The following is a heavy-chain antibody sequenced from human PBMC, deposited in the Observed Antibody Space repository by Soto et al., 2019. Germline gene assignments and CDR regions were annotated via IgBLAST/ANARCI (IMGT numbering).Heavy chain of an antibody. CDR1: GYTFTSYG. CDR2: ISAYNGNT. CDR3: ARDDQQLVRGDWFDP. V-gene: IGHV1-18*01. D-gene: IGHD6-13*01. Sequence: QVQLVQSGAEVKKPGASVKVSCKASGYTFTSYGISWVRQAPGQGLEWMGWISAYNGNTNYAQKLQGRVTMTTDTATSTAYMELRSLRSDDTAVYYCARDDQQLVRGDWFDPWGQGTLVTVSS. J-gene: IGHJ5*02.